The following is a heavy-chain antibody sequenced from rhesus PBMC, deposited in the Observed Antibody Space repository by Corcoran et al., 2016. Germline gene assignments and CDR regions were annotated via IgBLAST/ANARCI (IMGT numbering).Heavy chain of an antibody. Sequence: QLQESGPGLVKPSENLSLPCPVSGASLRIAWWPWFRQSPGKGLEWIREIHSKSGSTNYNASLKRRVTISKDVSKNQFSLNLSAVTAADTAVYYCARGGSGGGWNWGQGVLVTVSS. CDR2: IHSKSGST. CDR1: GASLRIAW. CDR3: ARGGSGGGWN. V-gene: IGHV4-80*01. D-gene: IGHD6-37*01. J-gene: IGHJ4*01.